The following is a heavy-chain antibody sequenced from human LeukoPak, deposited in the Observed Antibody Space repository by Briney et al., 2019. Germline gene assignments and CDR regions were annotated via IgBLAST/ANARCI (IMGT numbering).Heavy chain of an antibody. CDR2: ISASGGST. CDR3: AKSGSGRFY. J-gene: IGHJ4*02. Sequence: PGGSLRLSCTASGFTFSSSAMSWVRRAPGKGLEWVSSISASGGSTYYADSVKGRFTISRDNSKNTLYLQMNTLRAEDTAVYYCAKSGSGRFYWGQGTLVTVSS. CDR1: GFTFSSSA. V-gene: IGHV3-23*01. D-gene: IGHD3-10*01.